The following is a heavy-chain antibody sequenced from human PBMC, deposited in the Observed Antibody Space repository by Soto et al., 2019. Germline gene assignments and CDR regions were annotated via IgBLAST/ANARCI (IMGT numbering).Heavy chain of an antibody. D-gene: IGHD3-10*01. J-gene: IGHJ5*02. Sequence: AETLSLTCTVSGVSITSGTYYWGWILQPPGKGLEWIGTIYYTGSTYYDPSLKSRVTISVDTSKNQFSLKLTSVTAADTAVYYCALSSGKLLWFGEPFSGSGFDHWGQGTLVTVSS. CDR1: GVSITSGTYY. CDR2: IYYTGST. V-gene: IGHV4-39*01. CDR3: ALSSGKLLWFGEPFSGSGFDH.